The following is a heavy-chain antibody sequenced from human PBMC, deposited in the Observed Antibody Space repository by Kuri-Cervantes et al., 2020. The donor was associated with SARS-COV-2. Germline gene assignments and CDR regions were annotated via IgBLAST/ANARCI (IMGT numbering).Heavy chain of an antibody. CDR3: ASAQGPYYYDSSGYYRFDY. CDR2: IYYSGST. Sequence: SETLSLTCTVSGGSISSSSYYWGWIRQPPGKGLEWIGSIYYSGSTYYNPSLKSRVTISADTSKNQFSLKLSSVTAADTAVYYCASAQGPYYYDSSGYYRFDYWGQGTLVTVSS. CDR1: GGSISSSSYY. V-gene: IGHV4-39*01. J-gene: IGHJ4*02. D-gene: IGHD3-22*01.